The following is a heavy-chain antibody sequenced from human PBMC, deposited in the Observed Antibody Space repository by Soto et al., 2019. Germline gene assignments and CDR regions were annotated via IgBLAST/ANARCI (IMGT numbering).Heavy chain of an antibody. J-gene: IGHJ6*02. CDR2: IKQDGSEK. CDR1: GFTFSSYW. CDR3: ARDSGLAYYYDSSGYYGMDV. Sequence: EVQLVESGGGLVQPGGSLRLSCAASGFTFSSYWMSWVRQAPGKGLEWVANIKQDGSEKYYVDSVKGRFTISRDNANNSLYLQMNSLRAEDTAVYYCARDSGLAYYYDSSGYYGMDVWGQGTTVTVSS. D-gene: IGHD3-22*01. V-gene: IGHV3-7*03.